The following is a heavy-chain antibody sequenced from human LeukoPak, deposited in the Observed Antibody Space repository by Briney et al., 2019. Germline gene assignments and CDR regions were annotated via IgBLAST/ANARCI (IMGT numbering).Heavy chain of an antibody. CDR3: AKGYSYYYYGMDV. J-gene: IGHJ6*02. CDR2: ISWNSGSI. Sequence: PGGSLRLSCAASGFTFDDYAMHWVRQAPGKGLEWVSGISWNSGSIGYADSVKGRFTISRDNAKNSLYLQMNSLRAEDTALYYCAKGYSYYYYGMDVWGQGTTATVSS. D-gene: IGHD4-11*01. V-gene: IGHV3-9*01. CDR1: GFTFDDYA.